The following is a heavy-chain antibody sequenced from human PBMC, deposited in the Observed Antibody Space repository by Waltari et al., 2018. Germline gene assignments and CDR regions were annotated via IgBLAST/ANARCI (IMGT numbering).Heavy chain of an antibody. CDR2: IYYSGST. Sequence: QVQLQESGPGLVKPSETLSLTCTVSGGSISSYYWSWIRQPPGKGLEWIGYIYYSGSTNYNPSLKSRVTISVDTSKNQFSLKLSSVTAADTAVYYCARLEGSGLSGIRPRVTYYYYMDVWGKGTTVTVSS. D-gene: IGHD6-19*01. V-gene: IGHV4-59*01. J-gene: IGHJ6*03. CDR1: GGSISSYY. CDR3: ARLEGSGLSGIRPRVTYYYYMDV.